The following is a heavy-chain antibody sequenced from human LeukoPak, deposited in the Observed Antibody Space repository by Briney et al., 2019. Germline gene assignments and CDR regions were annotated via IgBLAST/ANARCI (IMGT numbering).Heavy chain of an antibody. D-gene: IGHD1-7*01. CDR2: ISSSGSTI. Sequence: GGSLRLSCAASGFTFSSYSMNWVRQAPGKGLEWVSSISSSGSTIHYADSVKGRFTISRDNAKNSLYLQMNSLRAEDTAVYYCARSGTLWNYPLFDYWGQGTLVTVSS. CDR3: ARSGTLWNYPLFDY. V-gene: IGHV3-21*04. J-gene: IGHJ4*02. CDR1: GFTFSSYS.